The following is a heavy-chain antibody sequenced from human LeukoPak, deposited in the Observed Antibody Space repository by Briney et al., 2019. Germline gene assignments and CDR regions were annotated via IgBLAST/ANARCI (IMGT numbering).Heavy chain of an antibody. D-gene: IGHD3-10*01. CDR2: IGTSGSNI. Sequence: GGSLRLSCAASGFTFSDYYMSWIRQAPGKGLEWVSYIGTSGSNIFYADSVKGRFTVSRDNARNSLYPQMNSLRAEDTAVYYCLPETDYGSGGYYKGGRHWFDPWGQGTLVTVSS. V-gene: IGHV3-11*01. CDR1: GFTFSDYY. CDR3: LPETDYGSGGYYKGGRHWFDP. J-gene: IGHJ5*02.